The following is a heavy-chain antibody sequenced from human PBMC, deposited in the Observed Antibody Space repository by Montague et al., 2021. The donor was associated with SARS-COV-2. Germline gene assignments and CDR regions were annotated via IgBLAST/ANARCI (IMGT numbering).Heavy chain of an antibody. J-gene: IGHJ4*02. V-gene: IGHV3-30-3*01. CDR3: ARVSAGLYSTPSDY. CDR1: GFTFSSYA. Sequence: SLRLSCAASGFTFSSYAMHWVRQAPGKGLEWVAVISYDGSNKYDADSVKGRFTISRDNSKNTLYLQMNSLRAEDTAVYYCARVSAGLYSTPSDYWGQGTLVTVSS. D-gene: IGHD6-13*01. CDR2: ISYDGSNK.